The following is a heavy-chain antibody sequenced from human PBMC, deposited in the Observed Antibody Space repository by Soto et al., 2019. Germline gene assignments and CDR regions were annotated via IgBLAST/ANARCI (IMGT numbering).Heavy chain of an antibody. J-gene: IGHJ4*02. CDR2: IRSRGHGGTT. CDR1: VFRFGDYA. CDR3: ARVPDY. Sequence: GVSLRLSCTASVFRFGDYAMSWFRQAPGKGLEWVGFIRSRGHGGTTEYAASVKGRLTTSRDDSKSIAYLQMDSLKLSSVTAADTAVYYCARVPDYWGQGILVTVSS. V-gene: IGHV3-49*03. D-gene: IGHD2-2*01.